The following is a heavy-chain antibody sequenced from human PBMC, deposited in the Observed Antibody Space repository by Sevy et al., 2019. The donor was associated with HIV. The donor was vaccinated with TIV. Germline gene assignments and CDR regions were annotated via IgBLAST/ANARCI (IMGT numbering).Heavy chain of an antibody. D-gene: IGHD3-10*01. J-gene: IGHJ6*02. Sequence: GGSLRLSCAVSGFNFAIYGFHWVRQAPGNGLEWVANTRHDETAKYYVDSVKGRFTVSRDNSKNTVFLQMNSLTPDDTGTYYCARDGVYYGMDVWGLGTTVTVSS. CDR1: GFNFAIYG. CDR3: ARDGVYYGMDV. V-gene: IGHV3-30*02. CDR2: TRHDETAK.